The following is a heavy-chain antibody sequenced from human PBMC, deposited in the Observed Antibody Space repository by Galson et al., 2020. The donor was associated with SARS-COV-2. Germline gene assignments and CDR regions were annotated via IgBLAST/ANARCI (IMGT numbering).Heavy chain of an antibody. V-gene: IGHV4-31*03. D-gene: IGHD1-26*01. CDR2: IYYSGSA. Sequence: TLSLTCTVSGGSISSNGYYWTWIRQLPGKGLEWIGYIYYSGSAYYSPSLKSRVTISVDTSKNQFSLKLTSVTAADTAVYYCARDSGYMVGATSAFDIWGQGTMVTVSS. CDR3: ARDSGYMVGATSAFDI. J-gene: IGHJ3*02. CDR1: GGSISSNGYY.